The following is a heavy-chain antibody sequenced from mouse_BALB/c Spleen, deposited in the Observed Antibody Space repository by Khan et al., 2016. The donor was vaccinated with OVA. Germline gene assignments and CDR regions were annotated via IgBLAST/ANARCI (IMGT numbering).Heavy chain of an antibody. CDR2: INYSGHT. D-gene: IGHD2-4*01. Sequence: EVELVESGPGLVKPSQSLSLTCTVTGYSITSEYAWNWIRQFPGNKLEWMGYINYSGHTRFNPSITSRTSITRDTSKNPFFLQLNSVTTEDTATYYCARKDYYDYDPFPYWGQGTLVTVSA. CDR3: ARKDYYDYDPFPY. V-gene: IGHV3-2*02. J-gene: IGHJ3*01. CDR1: GYSITSEYA.